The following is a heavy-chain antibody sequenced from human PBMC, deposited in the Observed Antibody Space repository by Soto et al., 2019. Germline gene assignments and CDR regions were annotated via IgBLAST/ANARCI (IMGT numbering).Heavy chain of an antibody. V-gene: IGHV4-39*01. CDR2: LYYSGST. J-gene: IGHJ4*02. D-gene: IGHD4-4*01. CDR3: PGHSWPSYMGDS. CDR1: GGSISSDNYY. Sequence: QLQVQESGPGLVKPSETLSLTCSISGGSISSDNYYWGWIRQPPGQGLEWIGSLYYSGSTYYNPSLKTRVTIPVDSYKNQFSLKLSSVTAADPAVYYCPGHSWPSYMGDSWCQGTLVAVSS.